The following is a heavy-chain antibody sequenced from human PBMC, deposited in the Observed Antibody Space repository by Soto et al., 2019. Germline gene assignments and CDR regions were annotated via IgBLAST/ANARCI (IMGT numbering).Heavy chain of an antibody. J-gene: IGHJ4*02. CDR3: TTDSYINMPIVRFDY. CDR1: GFIFSNAW. Sequence: GGSLRLSCAASGFIFSNAWINWVRQAPGKGLEWVGRIKSKADGGTTDFAAPVKGRFAISRDDSKNMMYMEMSSLRTEDTAVYYCTTDSYINMPIVRFDYWGQGTLVTVS. V-gene: IGHV3-15*07. D-gene: IGHD2-2*01. CDR2: IKSKADGGTT.